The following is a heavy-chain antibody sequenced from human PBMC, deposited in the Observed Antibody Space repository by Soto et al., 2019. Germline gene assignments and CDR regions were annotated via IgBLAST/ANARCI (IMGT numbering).Heavy chain of an antibody. Sequence: PSETLSLTCTVSDDSISNYYWSWIRQPPGKGLEWIGSIYYIGSTNYNPSLKSRVTISVDTSQNELSLKLTSVTAADTAVYYCARLGVMVRGSSNWFDPWGQGTLVTVSS. J-gene: IGHJ5*02. CDR1: DDSISNYY. V-gene: IGHV4-59*01. D-gene: IGHD3-10*01. CDR3: ARLGVMVRGSSNWFDP. CDR2: IYYIGST.